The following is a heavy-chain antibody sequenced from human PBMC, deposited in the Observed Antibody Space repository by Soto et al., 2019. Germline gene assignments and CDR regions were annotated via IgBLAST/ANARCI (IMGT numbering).Heavy chain of an antibody. V-gene: IGHV3-7*05. Sequence: SLRLSCEGSGFTFSSYWMSWVRQAPGKGLEWVANINEDGSEKKYVDSVKGRFTISRDNAKNSLYMEVNSLRAEDTAVYYCARTTTFDYWGQGTLVTVSS. CDR1: GFTFSSYW. J-gene: IGHJ4*02. CDR3: ARTTTFDY. D-gene: IGHD1-1*01. CDR2: INEDGSEK.